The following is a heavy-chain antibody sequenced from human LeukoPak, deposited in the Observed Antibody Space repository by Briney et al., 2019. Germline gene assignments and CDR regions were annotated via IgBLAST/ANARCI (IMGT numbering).Heavy chain of an antibody. CDR3: ARGYCSSTSCSDPAEYFQH. CDR1: GFTFSSYG. Sequence: GRSLRLSCAASGFTFSSYGMHWVRQAPGKGLEWVAVIWYDGSNKYYADSVKGRFTISRDNSKNTLYLQMNSLRAEDTAVYYCARGYCSSTSCSDPAEYFQHWGQGTLVTVSS. V-gene: IGHV3-33*01. J-gene: IGHJ1*01. CDR2: IWYDGSNK. D-gene: IGHD2-2*01.